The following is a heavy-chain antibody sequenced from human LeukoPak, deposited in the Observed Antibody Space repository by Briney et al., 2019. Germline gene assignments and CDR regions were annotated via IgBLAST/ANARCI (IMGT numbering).Heavy chain of an antibody. Sequence: SETLSLTCAVYGGSFSGYYWSWIRKPPGKGLEWIGEINHSGSTNYNPSLKSRVTISVDTSKNQFSLKLSSVTAADTAVYYCARGRGGSYYFYWGQGTLVTVSS. V-gene: IGHV4-34*01. J-gene: IGHJ4*02. D-gene: IGHD1-26*01. CDR2: INHSGST. CDR3: ARGRGGSYYFY. CDR1: GGSFSGYY.